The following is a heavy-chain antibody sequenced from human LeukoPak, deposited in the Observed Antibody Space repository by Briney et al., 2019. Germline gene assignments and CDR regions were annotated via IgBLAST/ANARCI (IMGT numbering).Heavy chain of an antibody. V-gene: IGHV4-38-2*02. CDR1: GYSISSGYY. CDR3: ATDFWSGTNIIDY. J-gene: IGHJ4*02. CDR2: IYHNGST. D-gene: IGHD3-3*01. Sequence: SSETLSLTCTVSGYSISSGYYWGWIRQPPGKGLEWIGNIYHNGSTGYNPSLKSRVTISVDTSKNQFSLKLSSVTAADTAVYYCATDFWSGTNIIDYWGQGTLVTVSS.